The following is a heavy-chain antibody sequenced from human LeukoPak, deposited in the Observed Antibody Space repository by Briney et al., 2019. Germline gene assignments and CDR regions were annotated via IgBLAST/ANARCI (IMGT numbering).Heavy chain of an antibody. Sequence: GGSLRLSCAASGFTVSSNYMSWVRQAPGKGLEWVSVIYSGGSTYYADSVKGRFTISRDNAKNSLYLQMNSLRAEDTAVYYCARVSVVVTARSDYWGQGTLVTVSS. CDR2: IYSGGST. J-gene: IGHJ4*02. CDR3: ARVSVVVTARSDY. CDR1: GFTVSSNY. D-gene: IGHD2-21*02. V-gene: IGHV3-53*01.